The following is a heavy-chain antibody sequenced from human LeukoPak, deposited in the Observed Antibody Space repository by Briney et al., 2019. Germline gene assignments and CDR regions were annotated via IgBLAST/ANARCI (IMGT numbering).Heavy chain of an antibody. V-gene: IGHV1-69*06. D-gene: IGHD2-15*01. CDR1: GGTFSSYA. CDR2: IIPIFGTA. Sequence: GSSVKVSCKASGGTFSSYAISWVRQAPGQGLEWMGGIIPIFGTANYAQEFQGRVTITADKSTSTAYMELSSLRSEDTAVYYCARGVVAATHYYYYGMDVWGKGTTVTVSS. J-gene: IGHJ6*04. CDR3: ARGVVAATHYYYYGMDV.